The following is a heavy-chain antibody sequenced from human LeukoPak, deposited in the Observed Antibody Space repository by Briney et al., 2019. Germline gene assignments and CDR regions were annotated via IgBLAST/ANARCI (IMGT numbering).Heavy chain of an antibody. CDR3: ARQTYGDYYFDY. V-gene: IGHV5-51*01. CDR2: ISPGDSET. J-gene: IGHJ4*02. Sequence: GESLKISCKSSGYRFTSFWIGWVRQMPGKGLEWMGIISPGDSETRYSPSFQGQVTISADKSISTAYLQWSSPKASDTAMYYCARQTYGDYYFDYWGQGTLVTVSS. CDR1: GYRFTSFW. D-gene: IGHD4-17*01.